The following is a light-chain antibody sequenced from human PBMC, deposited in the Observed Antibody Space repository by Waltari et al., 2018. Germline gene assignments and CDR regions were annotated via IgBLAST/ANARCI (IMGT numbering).Light chain of an antibody. CDR3: QSTDSSGSYVL. CDR2: QDT. J-gene: IGLJ2*01. CDR1: VLPKQY. V-gene: IGLV3-25*03. Sequence: YELTQPPSVSVSPGQTARITCSGAVLPKQYAYWYQQKPGQAPVMLIYQDTERPSGIPERFSGSSSGTTVTLAISGVQAEDEADYHCQSTDSSGSYVLFGGGTKLTVL.